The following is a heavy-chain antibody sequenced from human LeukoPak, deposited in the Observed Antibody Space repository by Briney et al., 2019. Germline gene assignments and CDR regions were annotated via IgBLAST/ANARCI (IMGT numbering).Heavy chain of an antibody. CDR1: GFTFSSYS. D-gene: IGHD3-22*01. CDR3: ARRLLGDSSGSPTWYFDL. Sequence: GGSLSLSCAASGFTFSSYSMNWVRQAPGKGLEWVSSISSSSSYIYYADSVKGRFTISRDNAKNSLYLQMNSLRAEDTAVYYCARRLLGDSSGSPTWYFDLWGRGTLVTVSS. CDR2: ISSSSSYI. V-gene: IGHV3-21*01. J-gene: IGHJ2*01.